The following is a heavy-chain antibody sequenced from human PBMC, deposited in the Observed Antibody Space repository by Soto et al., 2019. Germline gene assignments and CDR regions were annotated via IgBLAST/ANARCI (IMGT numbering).Heavy chain of an antibody. D-gene: IGHD7-27*01. CDR3: AKGPGELGSFDY. Sequence: EVQLVESGGVVVQPGGSLRLSCAASGFTFDDYTMHWVRQAPGKGLEWVSLISWDGGSTYYADSVKGRFTISRDNSKNSLYLQMNSLRTEDTALYYCAKGPGELGSFDYWGQVTLVTVSS. CDR1: GFTFDDYT. V-gene: IGHV3-43*01. J-gene: IGHJ4*02. CDR2: ISWDGGST.